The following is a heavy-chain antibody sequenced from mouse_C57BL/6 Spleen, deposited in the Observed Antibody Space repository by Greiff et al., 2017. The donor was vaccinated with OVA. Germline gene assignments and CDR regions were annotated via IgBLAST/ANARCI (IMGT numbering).Heavy chain of an antibody. J-gene: IGHJ3*01. CDR1: GYTFTSYW. CDR3: APSYYSNRAWFAY. CDR2: IDPSDSYT. D-gene: IGHD2-5*01. Sequence: QVQLQQPGAELVRPGTSVKLSCKASGYTFTSYWMHWVKQRPGQGLEWIGVIDPSDSYTKYNQKFKGKATLTVDTSSSTAYMQLSRLTSEDSAVYYCAPSYYSNRAWFAYWGQGTLVTVSA. V-gene: IGHV1-59*01.